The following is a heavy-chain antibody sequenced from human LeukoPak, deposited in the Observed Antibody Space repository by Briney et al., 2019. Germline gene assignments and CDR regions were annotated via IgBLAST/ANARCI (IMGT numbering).Heavy chain of an antibody. CDR1: GFTVSSNY. CDR2: IYTGGST. CDR3: ARDSSSSWYSDY. D-gene: IGHD6-13*01. V-gene: IGHV3-66*01. Sequence: GGSLRLSCAASGFTVSSNYMSWVRQAPGKGLEWVSVIYTGGSTYYADSVKGRFTISRDNSKNTLYLQMNSLRAEDTAVYYCARDSSSSWYSDYWSQGTLVTVSS. J-gene: IGHJ4*02.